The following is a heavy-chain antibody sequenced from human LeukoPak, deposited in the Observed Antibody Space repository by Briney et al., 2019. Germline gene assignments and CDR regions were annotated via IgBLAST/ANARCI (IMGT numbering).Heavy chain of an antibody. J-gene: IGHJ5*02. Sequence: SETLSLTCAVYGGSFSGYYWSWIRQPPGKGLEWIGEINHSGSTNYNPSLKSRVTISVDTSKNQFSLKLSSVTAADTAVYYCARHGKLRFLGFDPWGQGTLVTVSS. CDR2: INHSGST. CDR1: GGSFSGYY. CDR3: ARHGKLRFLGFDP. V-gene: IGHV4-34*01. D-gene: IGHD3-3*01.